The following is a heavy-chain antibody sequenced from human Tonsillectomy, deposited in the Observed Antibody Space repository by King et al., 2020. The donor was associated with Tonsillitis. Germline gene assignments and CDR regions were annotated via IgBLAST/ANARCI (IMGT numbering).Heavy chain of an antibody. CDR1: GGSIISSTYY. J-gene: IGHJ5*02. Sequence: QLQESGPGLVKPSETLSLTCTVSGGSIISSTYYWGWIRQPPGQGLEWIGSIYYSGSTYYNPSLKSRVTISVDTSKNQFSLKLSSVTAADTAVYYCPRQQRWLQGVDPWGQGTLVTVSS. CDR3: PRQQRWLQGVDP. CDR2: IYYSGST. V-gene: IGHV4-39*01. D-gene: IGHD5-24*01.